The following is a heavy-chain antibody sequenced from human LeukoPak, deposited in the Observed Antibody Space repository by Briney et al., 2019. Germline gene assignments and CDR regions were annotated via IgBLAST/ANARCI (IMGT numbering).Heavy chain of an antibody. J-gene: IGHJ4*02. CDR2: IYSGGST. CDR3: AKAARGFFFDY. D-gene: IGHD3-10*01. Sequence: GGSLRLSCAVSGFTVSSNYMSWVRQAPGKGLEWVSVIYSGGSTYYADSVKGRFTISRDNSRDTVYLQMNSLRAEDTAVYYCAKAARGFFFDYWGQGTLVTVSS. V-gene: IGHV3-53*01. CDR1: GFTVSSNY.